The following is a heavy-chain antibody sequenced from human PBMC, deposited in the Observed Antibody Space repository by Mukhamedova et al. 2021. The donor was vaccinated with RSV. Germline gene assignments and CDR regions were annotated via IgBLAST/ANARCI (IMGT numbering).Heavy chain of an antibody. Sequence: VHGRFTTSRDNAKNSLCLQMNSLRGEDTAVYYCARGYSGYVYWGQGTLVTVSS. V-gene: IGHV3-21*06. J-gene: IGHJ4*02. D-gene: IGHD5-12*01. CDR3: ARGYSGYVY.